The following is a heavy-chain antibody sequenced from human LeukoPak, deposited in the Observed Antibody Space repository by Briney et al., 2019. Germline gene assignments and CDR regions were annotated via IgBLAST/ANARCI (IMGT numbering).Heavy chain of an antibody. CDR3: VRWQYCGGNCFFSAFDI. D-gene: IGHD2-21*01. V-gene: IGHV4-59*01. CDR2: IHHSGNT. Sequence: LETLSLTCTVSGGSISNSYWSWIRQSPGKGLEWIGYIHHSGNTNSSPPLKSRVTISVDTPKNQFSLKLSSVTAADTAVYYCVRWQYCGGNCFFSAFDIWAQGTMVTVSS. J-gene: IGHJ3*02. CDR1: GGSISNSY.